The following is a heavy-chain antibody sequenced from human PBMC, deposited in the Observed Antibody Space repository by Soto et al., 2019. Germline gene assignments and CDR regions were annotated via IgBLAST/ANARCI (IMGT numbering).Heavy chain of an antibody. V-gene: IGHV4-59*01. D-gene: IGHD4-17*01. Sequence: PSETLSLTCTVSGDSISSYYWSWIRQPPGKGLEWIGYIYYSGNTNYNPSLKSRVTISVDTSKNQFSLKLNSVTAADTAVYYCARSNGDYGDYRSQGTLVTVSS. CDR2: IYYSGNT. CDR1: GDSISSYY. CDR3: ARSNGDYGDY. J-gene: IGHJ4*02.